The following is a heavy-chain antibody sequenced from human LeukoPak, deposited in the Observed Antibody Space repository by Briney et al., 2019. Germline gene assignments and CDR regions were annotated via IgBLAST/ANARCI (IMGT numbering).Heavy chain of an antibody. CDR1: GGSISSSSYY. Sequence: SETLSLTCTVSGGSISSSSYYWGWIRQPPGKGLEWIGSIYYSGSTYYNPSLKSRVTISVDTSKNQFSLKLSSVTAADTAVYYWASRGQDYGDPGGGWYFDLWAVAPWSLSPQ. V-gene: IGHV4-39*01. D-gene: IGHD4-17*01. J-gene: IGHJ2*01. CDR3: ASRGQDYGDPGGGWYFDL. CDR2: IYYSGST.